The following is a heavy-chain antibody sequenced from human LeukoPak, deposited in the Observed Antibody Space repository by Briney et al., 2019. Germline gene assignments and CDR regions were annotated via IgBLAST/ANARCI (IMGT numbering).Heavy chain of an antibody. CDR2: IYHSGST. CDR3: ARDGGRFSFGFGY. D-gene: IGHD5-18*01. CDR1: GYSISSGYY. J-gene: IGHJ4*02. V-gene: IGHV4-38-2*02. Sequence: SETPSLTCAVSGYSISSGYYWGWIRQPPGKGLEWIGSIYHSGSTYYNPSLKSRVTISVDTSKNQFTLKLSSVTPADTAVYYCARDGGRFSFGFGYWGQGTLVTVSS.